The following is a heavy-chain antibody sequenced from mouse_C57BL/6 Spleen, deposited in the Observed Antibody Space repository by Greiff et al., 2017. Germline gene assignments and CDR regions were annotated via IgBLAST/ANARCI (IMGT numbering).Heavy chain of an antibody. D-gene: IGHD2-3*01. Sequence: EVQLVESGGDLVKPGGSLKLSCAASVFTFSSYGMSWVRQTPDKRLEWVATISSGGSYTYYPDSVKGRFTISRDNAKNTLYLHMSSLKSEDTAMYYCARHGDGYYSFIYWGEGATLTLSS. CDR2: ISSGGSYT. J-gene: IGHJ2*01. CDR1: VFTFSSYG. CDR3: ARHGDGYYSFIY. V-gene: IGHV5-6*01.